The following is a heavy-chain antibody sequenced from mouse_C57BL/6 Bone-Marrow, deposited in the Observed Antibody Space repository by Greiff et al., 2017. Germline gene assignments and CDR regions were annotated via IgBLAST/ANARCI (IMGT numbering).Heavy chain of an antibody. D-gene: IGHD1-1*01. J-gene: IGHJ4*01. CDR3: TTSTVVAGYYAMDY. CDR1: GFNIKDDY. V-gene: IGHV14-4*01. CDR2: IGPENGDT. Sequence: VQLKQSGAELVRPGASVKLSCTASGFNIKDDYMHWVKQRPEQGLEWIGWIGPENGDTEYASKFQGKATITADTSSNTAYLQLSSLTSEDTAVYYWTTSTVVAGYYAMDYWGQGTSGTVSS.